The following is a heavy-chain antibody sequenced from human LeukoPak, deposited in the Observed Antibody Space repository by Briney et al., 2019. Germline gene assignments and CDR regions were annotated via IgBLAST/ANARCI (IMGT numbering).Heavy chain of an antibody. CDR1: GFIFSNYA. Sequence: GGSLRLSCAASGFIFSNYAMHWVRQAPGKGLEWVAVISYDGSNKYYADSVKGRFTISRDNSKNTLYLQMNSLRAEDTAVYDCAKELIAAAGFGFDYWGQGTLVTVSS. D-gene: IGHD6-13*01. CDR2: ISYDGSNK. V-gene: IGHV3-30*04. CDR3: AKELIAAAGFGFDY. J-gene: IGHJ4*02.